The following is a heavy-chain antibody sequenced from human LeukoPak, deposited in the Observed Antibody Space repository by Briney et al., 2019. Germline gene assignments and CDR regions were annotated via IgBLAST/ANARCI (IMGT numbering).Heavy chain of an antibody. V-gene: IGHV3-21*01. CDR2: ISSSSSYI. Sequence: ETGGSLRLSCAASGFTFSSYSMNWVRQAPGKGLEWASSISSSSSYIYYADSVKGRFTISRDNAKNSLYLQMNSLRAEDTAVYYCARKSVAGTIDYWGQGTLVTVSS. CDR1: GFTFSSYS. J-gene: IGHJ4*02. D-gene: IGHD6-19*01. CDR3: ARKSVAGTIDY.